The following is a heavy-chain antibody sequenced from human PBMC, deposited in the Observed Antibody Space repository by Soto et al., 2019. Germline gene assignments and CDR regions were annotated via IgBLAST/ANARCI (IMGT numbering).Heavy chain of an antibody. CDR3: ARKAWVRFDY. D-gene: IGHD7-27*01. V-gene: IGHV4-4*02. Sequence: SETLSLTCAVSGDSISSSGWWTFVRQPPGKGLEWIGEVFHTGNTNYNPSLKSRVTMSVDKSTNEFSLKVTSVTAADTAIYYCARKAWVRFDYWGQGALVTASS. J-gene: IGHJ4*02. CDR1: GDSISSSGW. CDR2: VFHTGNT.